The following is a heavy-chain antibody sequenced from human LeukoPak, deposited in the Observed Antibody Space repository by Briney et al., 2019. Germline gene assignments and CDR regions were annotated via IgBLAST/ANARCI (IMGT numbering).Heavy chain of an antibody. CDR2: IYGSGST. CDR1: DDSLSNGIYY. Sequence: PSETLSLTCTVSDDSLSNGIYYWSWLRQHPGAGLEWIGYIYGSGSTKYKPSLNSRVTISVDTSKKQFSLKLSSVTAADTAVYYCARVGGSYYDYWGQGTLVTVSS. V-gene: IGHV4-31*03. CDR3: ARVGGSYYDY. J-gene: IGHJ4*02. D-gene: IGHD1-26*01.